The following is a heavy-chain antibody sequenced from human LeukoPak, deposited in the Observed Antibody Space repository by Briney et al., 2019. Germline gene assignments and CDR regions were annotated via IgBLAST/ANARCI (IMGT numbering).Heavy chain of an antibody. CDR1: GYTFSANG. D-gene: IGHD4-17*01. V-gene: IGHV3-33*03. CDR2: ISYDGSEK. J-gene: IGHJ2*01. Sequence: QTGRSLRLSCAASGYTFSANGMHWIRQAPGKGLEWVGMISYDGSEKYYGDSVKGRFTISRDDSKSTLFLQMNSLRAEDTAVYYCASTVTTPHWYFDLWGRGTLATVSS. CDR3: ASTVTTPHWYFDL.